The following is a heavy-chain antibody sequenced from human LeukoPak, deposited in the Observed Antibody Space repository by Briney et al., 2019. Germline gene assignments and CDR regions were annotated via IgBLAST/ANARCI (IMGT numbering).Heavy chain of an antibody. CDR3: ARDRPHNWFDP. J-gene: IGHJ5*02. CDR1: GFTLSRYW. CDR2: IDNDGNSP. Sequence: PGGSLRLSCAASGFTLSRYWMHGVRQAPGKGLVWVSRIDNDGNSPTYAVSVKGRFTISRDNAKNTLYLQMNNLRAEDTAIYYCARDRPHNWFDPWGQGTLVTVSS. V-gene: IGHV3-74*01.